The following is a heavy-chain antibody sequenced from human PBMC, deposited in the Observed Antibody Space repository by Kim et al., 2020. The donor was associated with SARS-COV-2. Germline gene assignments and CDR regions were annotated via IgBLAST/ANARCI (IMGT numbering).Heavy chain of an antibody. V-gene: IGHV3-74*01. J-gene: IGHJ3*02. Sequence: GSVRGRFTISRDNAKKTLYLQMNSLRAEDTAVFYCARGLPGRTGDEAFDIWGQGTMVTVSS. D-gene: IGHD1-1*01. CDR3: ARGLPGRTGDEAFDI.